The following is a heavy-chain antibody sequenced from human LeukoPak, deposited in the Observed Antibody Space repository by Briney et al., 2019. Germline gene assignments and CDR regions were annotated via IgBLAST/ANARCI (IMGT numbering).Heavy chain of an antibody. D-gene: IGHD5-12*01. CDR1: GYTFTGYY. V-gene: IGHV1-2*06. CDR2: INPNSGGT. CDR3: ARGSRYSGYDSVY. J-gene: IGHJ4*02. Sequence: ASVKVSCKASGYTFTGYYMHWVRQAPGQGLEWMGRINPNSGGTNYAQKFQGRVTMTRDTSISTAYMELSRLRSDDTAAYYCARGSRYSGYDSVYWGQGTLVTVSS.